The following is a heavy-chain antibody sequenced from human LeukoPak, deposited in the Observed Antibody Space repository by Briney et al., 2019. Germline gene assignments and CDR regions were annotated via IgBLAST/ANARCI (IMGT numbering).Heavy chain of an antibody. Sequence: GGSLRLSCAASGFTFSSYAMSWVRQAPGKGLEWVSAISGSGGSTYYADSVKGRFTISRDNSKNTLYLQMNSLRAEDTAVYYCAKEDDVVVPAVTNAFDIWGQGTMVTVSS. D-gene: IGHD2-2*01. CDR2: ISGSGGST. V-gene: IGHV3-23*01. CDR1: GFTFSSYA. CDR3: AKEDDVVVPAVTNAFDI. J-gene: IGHJ3*02.